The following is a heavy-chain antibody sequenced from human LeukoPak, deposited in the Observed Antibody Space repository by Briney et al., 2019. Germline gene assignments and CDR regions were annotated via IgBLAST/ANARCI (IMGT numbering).Heavy chain of an antibody. V-gene: IGHV3-48*04. D-gene: IGHD3-10*01. CDR1: GFTFSSYS. Sequence: GGSLRLSCAASGFTFSSYSMNWVRQAPGEGLEWVSYISSSSSTIYYADSVKGRFTISRDNAKNSLYLQMNSLRAEDTAVYYCARDGITMVRGVIIIGYFDYWGQGTLVTVSS. J-gene: IGHJ4*02. CDR3: ARDGITMVRGVIIIGYFDY. CDR2: ISSSSSTI.